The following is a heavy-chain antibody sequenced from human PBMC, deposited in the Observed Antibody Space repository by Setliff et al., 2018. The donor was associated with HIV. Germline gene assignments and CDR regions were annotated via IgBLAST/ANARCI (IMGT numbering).Heavy chain of an antibody. Sequence: GGSLRLSCAASGSTFSYHDMHWVRQVTGKGLEWVSYIGTAGDTRYADSVKGRFTISRDNSKNTLYLQMNSLRAEDTAVYYCAKDYYGSGSYYNYWGQGTLVTVSS. CDR3: AKDYYGSGSYYNY. CDR2: IGTAGDT. J-gene: IGHJ4*02. D-gene: IGHD3-10*01. V-gene: IGHV3-13*01. CDR1: GSTFSYHD.